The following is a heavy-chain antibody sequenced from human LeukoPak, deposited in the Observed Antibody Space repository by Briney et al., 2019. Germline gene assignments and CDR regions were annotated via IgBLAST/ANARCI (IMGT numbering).Heavy chain of an antibody. CDR2: INHSGST. Sequence: TSETLSLTCAVYGGSFSGYYWSWIRQPPGKGLEWIGEINHSGSTNYNPSLKSRVTISVDTSKNQFSLKLSSVTAADTAVYYCARWGRPGVRYYYMDVWGKGTTVTVPS. CDR1: GGSFSGYY. J-gene: IGHJ6*03. CDR3: ARWGRPGVRYYYMDV. V-gene: IGHV4-34*01. D-gene: IGHD1-1*01.